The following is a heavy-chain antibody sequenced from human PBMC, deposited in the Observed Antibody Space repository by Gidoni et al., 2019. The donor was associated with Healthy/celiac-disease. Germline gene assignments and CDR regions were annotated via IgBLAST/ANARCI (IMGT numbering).Heavy chain of an antibody. D-gene: IGHD3-22*01. CDR1: GFTVSSNY. J-gene: IGHJ3*01. CDR3: ARSYYDSSLLYD. CDR2: IYSGGST. Sequence: EVQLVETGGGLIQPGGSLRLSCAASGFTVSSNYMSWVRQAPGKGLEWVSVIYSGGSTYYADSVKGRFTISRDNSKNTLYLQMNSLRAEDTAVYYCARSYYDSSLLYDWGQGTMVTVSS. V-gene: IGHV3-53*02.